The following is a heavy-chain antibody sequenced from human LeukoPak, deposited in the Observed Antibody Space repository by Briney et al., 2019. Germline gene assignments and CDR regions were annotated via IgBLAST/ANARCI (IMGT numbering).Heavy chain of an antibody. CDR3: ARGTRFYDILTGYKYNWFDP. J-gene: IGHJ5*02. V-gene: IGHV4-34*01. CDR1: GGSLSGYY. D-gene: IGHD3-9*01. Sequence: SETLSLTCAVYGGSLSGYYWSWIRQPPGKGLEWIGEINHSGSTNYNPSLKSRVTISVDTSKNQFSLKLSSVTAADTAVYYCARGTRFYDILTGYKYNWFDPWGQGTLVTVSS. CDR2: INHSGST.